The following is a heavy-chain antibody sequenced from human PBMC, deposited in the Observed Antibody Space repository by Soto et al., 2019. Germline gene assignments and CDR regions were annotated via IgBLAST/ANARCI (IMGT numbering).Heavy chain of an antibody. D-gene: IGHD6-19*01. CDR1: GYTFTGYY. J-gene: IGHJ6*02. CDR3: ARTAVVRTNHYGMDV. CDR2: INPNSGGT. V-gene: IGHV1-2*04. Sequence: WASVKVSCKASGYTFTGYYMHWVRQARGQGLEWMGWINPNSGGTNYAQKFQGWVTMTRDTSISTAYMELSRLRSDDTAVYYCARTAVVRTNHYGMDVWGQGTPVPVSS.